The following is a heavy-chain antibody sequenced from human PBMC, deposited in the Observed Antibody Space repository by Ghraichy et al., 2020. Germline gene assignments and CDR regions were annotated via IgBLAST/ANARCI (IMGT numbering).Heavy chain of an antibody. CDR2: IKQDGSEK. Sequence: SLRLSCAASGFTFSSYWMSWVRQAPGKGLEWVANIKQDGSEKYYVDSVKGRFTISRDNAKNSLYLQMNSLRAEDTAVYYCARDYYDSSGYYLIDYWGQGTLVTVSS. CDR1: GFTFSSYW. V-gene: IGHV3-7*03. CDR3: ARDYYDSSGYYLIDY. J-gene: IGHJ4*02. D-gene: IGHD3-22*01.